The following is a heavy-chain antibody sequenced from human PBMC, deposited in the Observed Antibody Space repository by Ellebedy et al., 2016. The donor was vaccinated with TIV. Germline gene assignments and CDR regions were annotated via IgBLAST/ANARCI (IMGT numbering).Heavy chain of an antibody. D-gene: IGHD3-16*01. CDR1: DGSFSGYY. Sequence: SETLSLXCTVYDGSFSGYYWSWVRQPPGKGLEWIGEIHPSGILQHNPSLQSRVTMSADTSRKEFSLRLTSVTAADTGLYYCARGDDPRKVGVWGQGTLVTVSS. J-gene: IGHJ4*02. CDR3: ARGDDPRKVGV. CDR2: IHPSGIL. V-gene: IGHV4-34*01.